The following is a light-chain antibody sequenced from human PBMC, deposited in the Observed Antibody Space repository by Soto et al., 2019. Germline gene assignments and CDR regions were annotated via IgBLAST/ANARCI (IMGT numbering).Light chain of an antibody. V-gene: IGLV2-14*01. Sequence: QSALTQPASVSGSPGQSITISCTGTSSDVGGYDYVSWYQQYPGKAPKLMIYEVTNRPSGVSNRFSGSKSGNTASLTISGLQAEDEADYYCASYMTSSTLDVVFGGGTKVTVL. CDR2: EVT. J-gene: IGLJ2*01. CDR1: SSDVGGYDY. CDR3: ASYMTSSTLDVV.